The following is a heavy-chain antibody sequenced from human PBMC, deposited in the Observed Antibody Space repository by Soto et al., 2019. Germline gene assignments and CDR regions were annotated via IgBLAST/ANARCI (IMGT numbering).Heavy chain of an antibody. CDR3: ARVVRGVHSHSYYCYGMDV. CDR1: GGTFSSYA. D-gene: IGHD3-10*01. V-gene: IGHV1-69*01. Sequence: QVQLVQSGAEVKKPGSSVKVSCKASGGTFSSYAISWVRQAPGQGLEWMGGIIPIFGTANYAQKFQGRVTITADESTSTADMELSSLRSEDTAVYYCARVVRGVHSHSYYCYGMDVWGQGTTVTVSS. CDR2: IIPIFGTA. J-gene: IGHJ6*02.